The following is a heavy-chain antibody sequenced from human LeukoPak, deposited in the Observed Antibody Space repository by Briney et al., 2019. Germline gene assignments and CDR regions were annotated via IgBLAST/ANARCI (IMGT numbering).Heavy chain of an antibody. J-gene: IGHJ3*02. Sequence: GGSLRLSCAASGFTFSSYWMSWVRQAPGKGLEWVANIKQDGSEKYYVDSLKGRFTISRDNAKNSLYLQMNSLRAEDTAVYYCARRVASANDAFDIWGQGTMVTVSS. CDR3: ARRVASANDAFDI. V-gene: IGHV3-7*01. D-gene: IGHD6-13*01. CDR2: IKQDGSEK. CDR1: GFTFSSYW.